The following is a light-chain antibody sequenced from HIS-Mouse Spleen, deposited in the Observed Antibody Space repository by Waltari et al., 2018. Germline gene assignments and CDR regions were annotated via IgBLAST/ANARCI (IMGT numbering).Light chain of an antibody. CDR2: KAS. CDR1: QSISSW. CDR3: QQYKSYIFT. J-gene: IGKJ3*01. V-gene: IGKV1-5*03. Sequence: DIQMTQSPSTLSASVGDRVTITCRASQSISSWLAWYQQKPGKAPKLLIYKASSLESGVPSRFSGSGSGTEFTLTISSLQPDDFATYYCQQYKSYIFTFGPGTKVDIK.